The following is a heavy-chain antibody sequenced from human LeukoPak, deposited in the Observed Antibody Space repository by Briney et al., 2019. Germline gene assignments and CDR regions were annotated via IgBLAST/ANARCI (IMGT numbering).Heavy chain of an antibody. Sequence: ASVKVSCKASGYTFTNYYMHWVRQAPGQGLEWMGWINPNSGGTNYAQKFQGRVTMTRDTSISTAYMDLSRLRSDDTAVYYCARVSDYYDSSGYLYWGQGTLVTVSA. D-gene: IGHD3-22*01. CDR3: ARVSDYYDSSGYLY. CDR2: INPNSGGT. CDR1: GYTFTNYY. J-gene: IGHJ4*02. V-gene: IGHV1-2*02.